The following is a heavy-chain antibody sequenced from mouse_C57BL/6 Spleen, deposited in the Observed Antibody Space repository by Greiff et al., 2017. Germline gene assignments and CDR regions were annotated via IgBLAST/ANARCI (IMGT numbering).Heavy chain of an antibody. V-gene: IGHV1-85*01. CDR3: ARRYYGSSPYFDY. CDR2: IYPRDGST. Sequence: VQLQQSGPELVKPGASVKLSCKASGYTFTSYDINWVKQRPGQGLEWIGWIYPRDGSTKYNEKFKGNATLTVDTSSSTAYMELHSLTSEDSAVYFCARRYYGSSPYFDYWGQGTTLTVSS. D-gene: IGHD1-1*01. J-gene: IGHJ2*01. CDR1: GYTFTSYD.